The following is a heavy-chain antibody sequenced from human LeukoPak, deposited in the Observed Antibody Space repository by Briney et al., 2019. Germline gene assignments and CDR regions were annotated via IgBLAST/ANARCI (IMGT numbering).Heavy chain of an antibody. CDR3: ARVWFGESGWFDP. J-gene: IGHJ5*02. D-gene: IGHD3-10*01. CDR1: GFTFSSYS. V-gene: IGHV3-21*01. Sequence: PGGSLRLSCAASGFTFSSYSMNWVRQALGKGLEWVSFISSSSGYIYYADSVKGRFTISRDNAKNSLYLQMNSLRAEDTAVYYCARVWFGESGWFDPWGQGTLVTVSS. CDR2: ISSSSGYI.